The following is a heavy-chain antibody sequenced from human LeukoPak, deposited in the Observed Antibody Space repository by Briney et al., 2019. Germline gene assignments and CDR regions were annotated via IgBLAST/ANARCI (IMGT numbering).Heavy chain of an antibody. D-gene: IGHD4-17*01. V-gene: IGHV3-66*01. Sequence: GGSLRLSCAASGLTVSSNYMSWVRQAPGKGLEWVSVIYSGGSTYYADSVKGRFTISRDNSKNTLYLQMNSLRAEDTAVYYCARDLVGRYGDHYYMDVWGKGTTVTISS. CDR3: ARDLVGRYGDHYYMDV. J-gene: IGHJ6*03. CDR1: GLTVSSNY. CDR2: IYSGGST.